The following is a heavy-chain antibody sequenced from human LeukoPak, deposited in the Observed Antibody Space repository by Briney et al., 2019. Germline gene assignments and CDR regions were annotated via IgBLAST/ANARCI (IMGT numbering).Heavy chain of an antibody. CDR2: IRSEPNSYAT. Sequence: GGSLRLSCAASGFTFSGSAMHWVRQASGKGLEWVGRIRSEPNSYATAYAASVKGRFTISRDDSKNTAYLQMNSLKTEDTAVYCCTSLLGYCTNDVCYNYWGQGTLVTVSS. CDR3: TSLLGYCTNDVCYNY. D-gene: IGHD2-8*01. V-gene: IGHV3-73*01. J-gene: IGHJ4*02. CDR1: GFTFSGSA.